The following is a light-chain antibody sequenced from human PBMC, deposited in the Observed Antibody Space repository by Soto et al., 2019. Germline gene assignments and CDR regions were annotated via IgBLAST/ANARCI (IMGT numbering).Light chain of an antibody. CDR3: ISYTTSNTWV. Sequence: QSALTQPPSVSGSPGQSVTISCTGTSSDVGSYNRVSWYQQPPGTAPKFMIYEVSNRPSGVSHRFSGSRSGNTASLTISGLQSEDEADYYCISYTTSNTWVFGGGTKLTVL. CDR2: EVS. CDR1: SSDVGSYNR. J-gene: IGLJ3*02. V-gene: IGLV2-18*02.